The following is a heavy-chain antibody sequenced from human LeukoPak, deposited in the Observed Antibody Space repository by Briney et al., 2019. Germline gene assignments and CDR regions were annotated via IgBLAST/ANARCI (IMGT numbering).Heavy chain of an antibody. CDR1: GYTFTSYA. D-gene: IGHD6-19*01. J-gene: IGHJ4*02. V-gene: IGHV1-3*01. Sequence: ASVKVSCKASGYTFTSYAMHWVRQAPGQRLEWMGWINAGNGNTKYSQKFQGRVTITRDTSAGTAYMELSSLRSEDTAVYYCARLSSGWYRLDYWGQGTLVTVSS. CDR2: INAGNGNT. CDR3: ARLSSGWYRLDY.